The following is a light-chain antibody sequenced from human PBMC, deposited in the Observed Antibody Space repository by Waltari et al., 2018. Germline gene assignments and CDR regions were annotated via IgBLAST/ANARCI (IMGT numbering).Light chain of an antibody. J-gene: IGKJ1*01. Sequence: IVLTQSPGPLSLSPGARATLSCRASQSVSRSFAWYQQKPGQAPKLLIYGAATRATGIPDRFTGSGSGTDFSLTISSLEPEDFAIYFCQHYVRLPATFGQGTKVEIK. CDR1: QSVSRS. V-gene: IGKV3-20*01. CDR3: QHYVRLPAT. CDR2: GAA.